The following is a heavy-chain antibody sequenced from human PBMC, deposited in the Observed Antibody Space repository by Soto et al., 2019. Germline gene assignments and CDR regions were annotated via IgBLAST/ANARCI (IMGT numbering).Heavy chain of an antibody. D-gene: IGHD1-1*01. CDR3: GKDIRSGSIDY. CDR1: GYSITNHG. Sequence: QVRLAQSGGGVVQPGRSLTLSCAASGYSITNHGMHWVRQAPGKGLEWVALIWAHGTEQYYADSVKGRLTVSRDTSTNTVYLQMNSLRAEDTARYYCGKDIRSGSIDYWGQGTLVTVSS. V-gene: IGHV3-33*06. J-gene: IGHJ4*02. CDR2: IWAHGTEQ.